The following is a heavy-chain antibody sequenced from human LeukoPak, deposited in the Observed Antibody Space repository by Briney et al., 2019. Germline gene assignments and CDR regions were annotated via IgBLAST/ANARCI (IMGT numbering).Heavy chain of an antibody. D-gene: IGHD2-15*01. CDR1: GGSISSSSYY. CDR2: INHSGST. J-gene: IGHJ6*03. V-gene: IGHV4-39*07. Sequence: PSETLSLTCTVSGGSISSSSYYWGWIRQPPGKGLEWIGEINHSGSTNYNPSLKSRVTISVDTSKNQFSLKLSSVTAADTAVYYCARSSNCSGGSCYSLLFHYYYYMDVWGKGTTVTISS. CDR3: ARSSNCSGGSCYSLLFHYYYYMDV.